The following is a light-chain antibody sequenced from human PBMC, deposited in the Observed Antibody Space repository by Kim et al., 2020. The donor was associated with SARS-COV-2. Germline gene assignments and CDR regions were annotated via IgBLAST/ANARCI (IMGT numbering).Light chain of an antibody. Sequence: NFMLTQPHSVSESPGKTVTISCTRSSGSIASNDVQWYQQRPGSSPTTVIYEDNQRPSGVPDRFSGSIDSSSNSASLTISGLKTEDEADYYCQSYDSSNPWVFGGGTQLTVL. CDR3: QSYDSSNPWV. CDR2: EDN. V-gene: IGLV6-57*01. CDR1: SGSIASND. J-gene: IGLJ3*02.